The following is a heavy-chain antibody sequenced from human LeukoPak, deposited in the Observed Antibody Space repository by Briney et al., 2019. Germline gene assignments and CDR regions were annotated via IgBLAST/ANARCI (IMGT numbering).Heavy chain of an antibody. J-gene: IGHJ4*02. V-gene: IGHV4-38-2*01. D-gene: IGHD2-21*02. Sequence: SETLSLTCAVSGYSISDGYYWAWIRQPPGRGLGWIEHIYRSGSAYYNPSLKSRVSISVDMSEDHLSLKVSSVTAADTGVYYCERFCGSDWFFDFWGQGTLVTVSS. CDR2: IYRSGSA. CDR3: ERFCGSDWFFDF. CDR1: GYSISDGYY.